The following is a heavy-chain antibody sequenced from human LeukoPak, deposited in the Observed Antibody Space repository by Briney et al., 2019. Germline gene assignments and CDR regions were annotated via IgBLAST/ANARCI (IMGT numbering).Heavy chain of an antibody. CDR2: IKSKTDGGTT. CDR3: TTDYWNYVFDY. Sequence: GGSLRLSCAASGFTFSNAWMSWVRQAPGKGLEWVGRIKSKTDGGTTDYAAPVKGRFTISRDDSKNTLYLQMNSLKTEGTAVYYCTTDYWNYVFDYWGQGTLVTVSS. CDR1: GFTFSNAW. V-gene: IGHV3-15*01. J-gene: IGHJ4*02. D-gene: IGHD1-7*01.